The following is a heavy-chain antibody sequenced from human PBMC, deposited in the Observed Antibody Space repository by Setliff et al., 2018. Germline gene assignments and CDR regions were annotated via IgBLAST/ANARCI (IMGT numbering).Heavy chain of an antibody. CDR2: IYHGGSA. Sequence: SETLSLTCTVSGDSISSGDYFWSWIRQPPGKGLEWIAYIYHGGSANYNPSLKSRVTMSIDTSKNQFSLKLNSVTAADMAVYYCAREQWLDPPGYYYMDVWAKGTTVTVSS. V-gene: IGHV4-61*08. CDR1: GDSISSGDYF. J-gene: IGHJ6*03. CDR3: AREQWLDPPGYYYMDV. D-gene: IGHD6-19*01.